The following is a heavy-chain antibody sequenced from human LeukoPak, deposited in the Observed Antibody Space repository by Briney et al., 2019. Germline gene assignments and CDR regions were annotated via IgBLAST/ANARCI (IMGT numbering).Heavy chain of an antibody. J-gene: IGHJ4*02. V-gene: IGHV3-21*01. CDR2: INSIRSEI. D-gene: IGHD6-19*01. Sequence: GGSQTLSCAASGFTFRSYMMKWVHQAPGKGVEWVSGINSIRSEIYYADSVKGRFPISRDTSKISLYLQMNTLTADDTAVYYCARDPRDIAVAGTDNSDYWGQGTLVTVSS. CDR1: GFTFRSYM. CDR3: ARDPRDIAVAGTDNSDY.